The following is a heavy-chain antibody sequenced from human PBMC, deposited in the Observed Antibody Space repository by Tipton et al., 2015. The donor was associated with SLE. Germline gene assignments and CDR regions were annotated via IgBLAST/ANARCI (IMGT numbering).Heavy chain of an antibody. D-gene: IGHD1-7*01. Sequence: TLSLTCAVYGGSFSGYYWSWIRQPPGKGLEWIGEINHSGSTNYNPSLKSRVTISVDTSKNQFSLKLSSVTAADTAVYYCARELIQGLFDYWGQGTLVTVSS. CDR3: ARELIQGLFDY. CDR1: GGSFSGYY. J-gene: IGHJ4*02. CDR2: INHSGST. V-gene: IGHV4-34*01.